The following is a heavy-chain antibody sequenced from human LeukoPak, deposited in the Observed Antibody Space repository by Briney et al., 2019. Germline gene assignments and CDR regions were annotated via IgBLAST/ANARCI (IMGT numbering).Heavy chain of an antibody. CDR1: GFTFPDYY. Sequence: ASMKVSCKSSGFTFPDYYIHWVRQAPGQGLEWMGYIGPHSSATSSPQEFQGRVTMTRDTSMSTAYMELTRLTSDDTAVYYCAREGNGLLSKDFDYWGQGTLVTVSS. CDR3: AREGNGLLSKDFDY. V-gene: IGHV1-2*02. D-gene: IGHD2/OR15-2a*01. J-gene: IGHJ4*02. CDR2: IGPHSSAT.